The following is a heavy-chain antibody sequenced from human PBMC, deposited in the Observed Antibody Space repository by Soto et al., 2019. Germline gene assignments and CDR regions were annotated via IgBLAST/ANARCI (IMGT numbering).Heavy chain of an antibody. CDR2: IGPAGDT. V-gene: IGHV3-13*01. D-gene: IGHD4-4*01. CDR3: ASAGKVRAFDI. CDR1: GFPSPTSD. J-gene: IGHJ3*02. Sequence: GGVLSLSCGASGFPSPTSDTHWVRQATGKGLEWDSAIGPAGDTHYPGAVKGGFAISRQNAKNSMYLQMNSLRAGDTAVYDCASAGKVRAFDIWGQGTMVTVSS.